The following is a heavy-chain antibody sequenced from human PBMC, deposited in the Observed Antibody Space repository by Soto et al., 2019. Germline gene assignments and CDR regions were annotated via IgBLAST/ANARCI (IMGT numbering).Heavy chain of an antibody. CDR1: GGSISSSSYY. CDR2: IYYSGST. J-gene: IGHJ4*02. CDR3: ARHDWAKPFDY. D-gene: IGHD3-9*01. V-gene: IGHV4-39*01. Sequence: QLQLQESGPGLVKPSETLSLTCTVSGGSISSSSYYWGWIRQPPGKGLEWIGSIYYSGSTYYNPSLKSRVTLSVDTSKNQFSLKLGSVTAAGTAVYYCARHDWAKPFDYWGQGTLVTVSS.